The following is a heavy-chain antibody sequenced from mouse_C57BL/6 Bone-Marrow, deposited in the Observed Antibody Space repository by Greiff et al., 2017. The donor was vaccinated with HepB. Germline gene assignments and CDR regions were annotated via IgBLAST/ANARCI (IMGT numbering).Heavy chain of an antibody. J-gene: IGHJ3*01. V-gene: IGHV5-9-1*02. CDR1: GFTFSSYA. CDR2: ISSGGDYI. Sequence: EVHLVESGEGLVKPGGSLKLSCAASGFTFSSYAMSWVRQTPEKRLEWVAYISSGGDYIYYADTVKGRFTISRDNARNTLYLQMRRLKSEDTAMYYCTGLRRGFAYWGQGTLVTVSA. CDR3: TGLRRGFAY. D-gene: IGHD2-12*01.